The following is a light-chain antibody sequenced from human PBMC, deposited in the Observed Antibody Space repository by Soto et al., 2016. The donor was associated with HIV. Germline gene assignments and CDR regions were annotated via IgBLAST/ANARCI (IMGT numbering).Light chain of an antibody. CDR3: QQSSRTPRT. Sequence: DIQMTQSPSSLSLSIGDRVSITCRASQSISTYLHWYQQKPGRAPKLLIYDASSLQSGVPSRFSGRGSGTDFTLTISDLQHEDLATYYCQQSSRTPRTFGQGTKDGN. J-gene: IGKJ1*01. V-gene: IGKV1-39*01. CDR2: DAS. CDR1: QSISTY.